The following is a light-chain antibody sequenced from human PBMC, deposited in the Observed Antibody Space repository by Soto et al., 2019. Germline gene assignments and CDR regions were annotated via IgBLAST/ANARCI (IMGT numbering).Light chain of an antibody. CDR2: KAS. CDR3: QQYQTFWT. CDR1: QSVSFW. Sequence: QTTQSPSSLSSSLGDSVTITCRASQSVSFWLAWYQQKPGKAPKLLIYKASTLESGVQSRFSGGGFGTEFTLTISSLQPDDYATYYCQQYQTFWTCGQGTKVDIK. V-gene: IGKV1-5*03. J-gene: IGKJ1*01.